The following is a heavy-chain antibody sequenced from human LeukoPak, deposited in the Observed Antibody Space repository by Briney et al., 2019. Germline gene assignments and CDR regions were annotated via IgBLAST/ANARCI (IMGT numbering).Heavy chain of an antibody. Sequence: ASVKVSCKASGYTFTSYDINWVRQATGQGFEWMGWMNPNSGNTGYAQKFQGRVTITRNTSISTAYMELSSLRSEDTAVYYCARGPPSDAFDIWGQGTMVTVSS. J-gene: IGHJ3*02. CDR3: ARGPPSDAFDI. V-gene: IGHV1-8*03. CDR1: GYTFTSYD. CDR2: MNPNSGNT.